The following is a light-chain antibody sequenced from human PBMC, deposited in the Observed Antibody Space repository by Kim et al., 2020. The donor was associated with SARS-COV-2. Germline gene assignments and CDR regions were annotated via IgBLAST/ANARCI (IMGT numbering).Light chain of an antibody. CDR3: SSYTSSSTRV. CDR1: SSDVGGYHY. Sequence: QSITISCTGTSSDVGGYHYVSWYQQHPGKAPKLMIYYVSNRPSGVSNRFSGSKSGNTASLTISGLQAEDEAEYYCSSYTSSSTRVFGTGTKVTVL. CDR2: YVS. V-gene: IGLV2-14*03. J-gene: IGLJ1*01.